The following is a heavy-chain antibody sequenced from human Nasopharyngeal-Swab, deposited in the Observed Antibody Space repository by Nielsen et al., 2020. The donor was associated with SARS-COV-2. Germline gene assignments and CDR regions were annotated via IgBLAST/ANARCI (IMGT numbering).Heavy chain of an antibody. CDR2: ISYDGSNK. V-gene: IGHV3-30*18. D-gene: IGHD6-6*01. CDR3: AKDQYSSSPGAFDY. CDR1: GFTFSSYG. Sequence: GGSLRLSCAASGFTFSSYGMHWVRPAPGKGLEWVAVISYDGSNKYYADSVKGRFTISRDNSKNTLYLQMNSLRAEDTAVYYCAKDQYSSSPGAFDYWGQGTLVTVSS. J-gene: IGHJ4*02.